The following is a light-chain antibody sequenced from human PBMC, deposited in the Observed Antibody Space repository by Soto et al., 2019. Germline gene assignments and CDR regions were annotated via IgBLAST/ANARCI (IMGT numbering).Light chain of an antibody. J-gene: IGKJ5*01. V-gene: IGKV3-15*01. Sequence: EIFMTQSPAPLSVSPGARATLSCRASQSVSSNLAWYQQKPGQAPRLLIYDASSRATGVTARFGGSGSGTEFTLTISSLQSENFALYYCLQYNSWPPAITFGQGTRLEIK. CDR2: DAS. CDR3: LQYNSWPPAIT. CDR1: QSVSSN.